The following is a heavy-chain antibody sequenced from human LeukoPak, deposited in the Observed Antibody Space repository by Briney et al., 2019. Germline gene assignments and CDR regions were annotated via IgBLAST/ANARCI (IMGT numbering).Heavy chain of an antibody. CDR2: ISSSSSYI. CDR3: ARDYSSVAVAGTPDYGMDV. Sequence: GGPLRLSCAASGFTFSNYAMNWVRQAPGKGLEWVSSISSSSSYIYYADSVKGRFTISRDNAKNSLYLQMNSLRAEDTAVYYCARDYSSVAVAGTPDYGMDVWGQGTTVTVSS. V-gene: IGHV3-21*01. J-gene: IGHJ6*02. D-gene: IGHD6-19*01. CDR1: GFTFSNYA.